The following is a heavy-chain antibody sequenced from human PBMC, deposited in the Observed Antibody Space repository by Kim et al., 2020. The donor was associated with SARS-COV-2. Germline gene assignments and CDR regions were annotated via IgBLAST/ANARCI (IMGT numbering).Heavy chain of an antibody. J-gene: IGHJ6*02. V-gene: IGHV1-24*01. D-gene: IGHD5-18*01. CDR3: ATDSWIQGYYGMDV. Sequence: ARKFQGRVTMTEDTSTDTAYMELSSLRSEDTAVYYCATDSWIQGYYGMDVWGQGTTVTVSS.